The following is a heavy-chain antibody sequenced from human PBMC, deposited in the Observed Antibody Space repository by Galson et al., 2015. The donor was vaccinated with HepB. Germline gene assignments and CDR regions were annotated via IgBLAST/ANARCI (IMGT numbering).Heavy chain of an antibody. CDR3: ARGSTYYYGSGSYYKGGFDY. J-gene: IGHJ4*02. V-gene: IGHV3-11*01. CDR1: GFTFSDYY. CDR2: ISGSGSTI. Sequence: SLRLSCAASGFTFSDYYMSWLRQAPGKGLEWVSYISGSGSTIYYADSVKGRFTISRDNAKNSLYLQMNSLRAEDTAVYYCARGSTYYYGSGSYYKGGFDYWGQGTLVTVSS. D-gene: IGHD3-10*01.